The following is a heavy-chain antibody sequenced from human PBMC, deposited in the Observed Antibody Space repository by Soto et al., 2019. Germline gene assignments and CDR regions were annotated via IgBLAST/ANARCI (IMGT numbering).Heavy chain of an antibody. D-gene: IGHD5-18*01. CDR2: ISAYNGNT. CDR3: ARVSRWLRYYYYYGMDV. V-gene: IGHV1-18*04. CDR1: GYTFTSYG. Sequence: GASVKVSCKASGYTFTSYGISWVRQAPGQGLERMGWISAYNGNTNYAQKLQGRVTMTTDTSTSTAYMELRSLRSDDTAVYYCARVSRWLRYYYYYGMDVWGQGTTVTVSS. J-gene: IGHJ6*02.